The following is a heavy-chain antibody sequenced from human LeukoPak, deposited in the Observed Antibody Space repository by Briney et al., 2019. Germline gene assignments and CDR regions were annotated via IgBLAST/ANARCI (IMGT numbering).Heavy chain of an antibody. CDR3: AREGNRRSFDY. CDR2: IWYDGSNK. Sequence: GGSLRLSCAASGFTFSSYGMHWVRQAPGKGLEWVAVIWYDGSNKYYADSVKGRFTISRDNAKNSLSLQMNSLRAEDTAVYYCAREGNRRSFDYWGQGTLVTVSS. J-gene: IGHJ4*02. V-gene: IGHV3-33*01. CDR1: GFTFSSYG.